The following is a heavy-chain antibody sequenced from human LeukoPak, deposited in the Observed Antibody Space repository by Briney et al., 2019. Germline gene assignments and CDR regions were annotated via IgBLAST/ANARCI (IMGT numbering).Heavy chain of an antibody. CDR3: SRKATYSSSWCFDY. D-gene: IGHD6-13*01. Sequence: PGGSLRLSCAAPGFTFSLYGMSCVRHAPGKGLECGLGISVSCDSTYYADSLKGRFTISRDNSKNTLYLQMNSLRAEDTAVYYCSRKATYSSSWCFDYWGQGTLVTVSS. J-gene: IGHJ4*02. CDR2: ISVSCDST. CDR1: GFTFSLYG. V-gene: IGHV3-23*01.